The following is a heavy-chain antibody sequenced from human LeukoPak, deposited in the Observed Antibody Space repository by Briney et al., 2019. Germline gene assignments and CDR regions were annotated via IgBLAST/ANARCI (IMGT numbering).Heavy chain of an antibody. CDR1: GFTFSDYS. CDR3: VRDNYGVDY. Sequence: GGSLRLSCATSGFTFSDYSMNWVSQAPRKGLEWVSSISSSSYIYYADSVKGRFTISRDNAKNSLYLQMNSLRAEDTAVYYCVRDNYGVDYWGQGTLVTVSS. V-gene: IGHV3-21*01. CDR2: ISSSSYI. J-gene: IGHJ4*02. D-gene: IGHD3-10*01.